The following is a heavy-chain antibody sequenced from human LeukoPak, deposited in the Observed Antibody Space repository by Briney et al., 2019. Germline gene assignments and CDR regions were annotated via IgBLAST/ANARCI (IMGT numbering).Heavy chain of an antibody. CDR3: ARDPGLPYYYDSSGYQPFSDY. Sequence: EASVKVSCKASGYTFTSYYMHWVRQAPGQGLEWMGIINPSGGSTGYAQKFQGRVTMTRDTSTSTVYMELSSLRSEDTAVYYCARDPGLPYYYDSSGYQPFSDYWGQGTLVTVSS. CDR1: GYTFTSYY. CDR2: INPSGGST. V-gene: IGHV1-46*01. J-gene: IGHJ4*02. D-gene: IGHD3-22*01.